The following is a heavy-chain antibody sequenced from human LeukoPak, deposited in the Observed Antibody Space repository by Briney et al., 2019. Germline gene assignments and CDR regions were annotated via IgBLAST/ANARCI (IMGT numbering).Heavy chain of an antibody. Sequence: ESGPALVKPTQTHTLTCTFSGFSLSTSGMCVSWVRQPPGKALEWLALIDWEDDKYYSTSLKTRLTISKVTSKNQVVLTMTDMDPVDTATYYCARSLQDRRDAYKHDYWGQGTLVTVSS. J-gene: IGHJ4*02. CDR1: GFSLSTSGMC. V-gene: IGHV2-70*20. CDR2: IDWEDDK. CDR3: ARSLQDRRDAYKHDY. D-gene: IGHD5-24*01.